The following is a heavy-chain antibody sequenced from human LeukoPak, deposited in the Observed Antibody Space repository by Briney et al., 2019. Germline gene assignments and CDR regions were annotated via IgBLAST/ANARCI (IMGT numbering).Heavy chain of an antibody. CDR3: ARVESSSGSFDY. D-gene: IGHD6-19*01. CDR2: IYYSGST. Sequence: NPSETLSLTCTVSGGSISSYYWSWIRQPPGKGLEWIGYIYYSGSTNYNPSLKSRVTISVDTSKNQFSLKLSSVTAADTAVYYCARVESSSGSFDYWGQGTLVTASS. J-gene: IGHJ4*02. V-gene: IGHV4-59*01. CDR1: GGSISSYY.